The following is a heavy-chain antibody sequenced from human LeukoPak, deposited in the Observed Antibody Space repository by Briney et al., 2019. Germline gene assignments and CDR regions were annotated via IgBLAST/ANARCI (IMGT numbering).Heavy chain of an antibody. CDR1: GFTFSSYS. CDR3: ARASHYYGSGGGMHYIDY. J-gene: IGHJ4*02. D-gene: IGHD3-10*01. V-gene: IGHV3-48*01. Sequence: GGSLRLSCAASGFTFSSYSMNWVRQAPGKGLEWVSYISSSSSTIYYADSVKGRFTISRDNAKNSLYLQMNSLRAEDTAVYYCARASHYYGSGGGMHYIDYWGQGTLVTVSS. CDR2: ISSSSSTI.